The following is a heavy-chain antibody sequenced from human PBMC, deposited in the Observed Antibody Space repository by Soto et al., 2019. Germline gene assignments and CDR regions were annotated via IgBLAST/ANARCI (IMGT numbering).Heavy chain of an antibody. CDR3: ARDASGPFDY. CDR1: GLTFSNYG. CDR2: ISGTGGSA. D-gene: IGHD6-19*01. V-gene: IGHV3-23*01. J-gene: IGHJ4*02. Sequence: GGSLRLSCAASGLTFSNYGMNWVRQAPGKGLEWVGGISGTGGSAYHADPVKGRLTISRDNSKNTLYLQMDRLRVDDTAVYFCARDASGPFDYWGQGTLVTVSS.